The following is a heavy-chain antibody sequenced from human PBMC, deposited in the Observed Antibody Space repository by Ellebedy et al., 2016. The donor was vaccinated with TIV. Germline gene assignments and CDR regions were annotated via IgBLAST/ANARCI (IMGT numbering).Heavy chain of an antibody. J-gene: IGHJ4*02. V-gene: IGHV6-1*01. CDR2: TYYRSKWSN. Sequence: MPSETLSLTCAISGDSVSGNTGPWDWLRQSPSRGLEWLGRTYYRSKWSNDYATSVQGRITINPDISKNQFSLQLNSVTPEDTAVYYCARERMGHFDYWGPGILVTVSS. D-gene: IGHD2-15*01. CDR1: GDSVSGNTGP. CDR3: ARERMGHFDY.